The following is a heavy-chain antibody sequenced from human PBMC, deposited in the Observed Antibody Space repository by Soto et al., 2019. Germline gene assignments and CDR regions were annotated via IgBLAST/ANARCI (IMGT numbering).Heavy chain of an antibody. CDR2: INAGNGNT. V-gene: IGHV1-3*01. CDR3: ARSPNPYYFDC. CDR1: GYTFTSYA. Sequence: ASVKVSCKASGYTFTSYAMHWVRQAPGQRLEWMGCINAGNGNTKYSQKFQGRVTITRDTSASTAYMELSSLRSEDTAVYYCARSPNPYYFDCWGQGTLVTVSS. J-gene: IGHJ4*02.